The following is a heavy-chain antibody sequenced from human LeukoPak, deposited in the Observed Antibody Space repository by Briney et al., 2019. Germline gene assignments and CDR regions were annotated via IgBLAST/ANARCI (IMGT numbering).Heavy chain of an antibody. V-gene: IGHV4-31*03. CDR2: IYYSGST. CDR3: AAGPASPHYYYGMGV. Sequence: SQTLSLTCTVSGGTISSAGYYWSWIRQHPGTGLEWIGYIYYSGSTYYNPSLKSRVTVSVDTSKNQFSLNLSSVTAADTAVYYCAAGPASPHYYYGMGVWGQGTTVTVSS. J-gene: IGHJ6*02. D-gene: IGHD6-13*01. CDR1: GGTISSAGYY.